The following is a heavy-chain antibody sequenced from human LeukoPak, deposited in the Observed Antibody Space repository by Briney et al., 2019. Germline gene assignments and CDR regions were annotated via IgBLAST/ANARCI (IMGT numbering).Heavy chain of an antibody. V-gene: IGHV4-30-2*01. J-gene: IGHJ5*02. CDR2: IYHSGST. CDR3: AIKLAWFDP. D-gene: IGHD1-1*01. CDR1: GGSISSGGYS. Sequence: PSQTLSLTCAVSGGSISSGGYSWSWIRQPPGKGLEWIGYIYHSGSTYYNPSLKSRVTISVDRSKNQFSLKLSSVTAADTAVYYCAIKLAWFDPWGQGTLVTVSS.